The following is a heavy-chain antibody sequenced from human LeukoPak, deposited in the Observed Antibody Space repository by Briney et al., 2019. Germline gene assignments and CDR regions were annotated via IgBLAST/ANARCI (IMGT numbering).Heavy chain of an antibody. J-gene: IGHJ5*02. CDR3: ASRYDYGDHNWFDP. D-gene: IGHD4-17*01. CDR1: GESFSGYY. CDR2: INHSGST. Sequence: SETLSLTCAVYGESFSGYYWSWVRQPPGKGLEWIGEINHSGSTNYNPSLKSRVTISVDTSKNQFSLKLGSVTAADTAVYHCASRYDYGDHNWFDPWGQGTLVTVSS. V-gene: IGHV4-34*01.